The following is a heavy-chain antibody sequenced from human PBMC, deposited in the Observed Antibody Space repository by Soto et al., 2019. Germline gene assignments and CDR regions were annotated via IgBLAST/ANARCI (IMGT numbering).Heavy chain of an antibody. V-gene: IGHV3-74*01. Sequence: GGSLRLSCAASGFTFSNYWMHWVRQAPGKGLIWVSRISADGSITNYADSVKGRFTISRDNAKNTLDLQMSSLTADDTAVYYCIRVLGEPCWGQGTLVTVSS. CDR2: ISADGSIT. J-gene: IGHJ4*02. CDR3: IRVLGEPC. CDR1: GFTFSNYW. D-gene: IGHD4-17*01.